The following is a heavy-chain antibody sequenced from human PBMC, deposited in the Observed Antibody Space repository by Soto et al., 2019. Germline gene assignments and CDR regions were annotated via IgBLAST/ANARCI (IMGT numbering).Heavy chain of an antibody. V-gene: IGHV1-3*05. CDR2: INAGNGNT. CDR1: GYSFTSYA. Sequence: QVQLVQSGAEEKKPGASVKVSCKASGYSFTSYAMHWVRQAPGQRLEWMGWINAGNGNTKYSQKFQGRVTITRDTSAGTSYMELSSLRSEATAMYYCARAVAVPASCDYWGQGTLVTVSS. CDR3: ARAVAVPASCDY. D-gene: IGHD6-19*01. J-gene: IGHJ4*02.